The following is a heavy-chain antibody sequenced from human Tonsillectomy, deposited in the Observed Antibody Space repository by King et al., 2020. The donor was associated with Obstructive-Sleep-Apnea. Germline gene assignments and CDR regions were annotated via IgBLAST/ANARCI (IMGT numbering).Heavy chain of an antibody. V-gene: IGHV3-74*01. D-gene: IGHD3-16*02. Sequence: VQLVESGGNLVQPGGSLRLSCAASGFTFSSYWVHWVRQVPGKGLVWVSRINSGGTNTAYAESVKVRFTISRANANNTLYLQINSLRAEDTAVYFCAGETYEYVGGGYRSYFDFSGQGTRVTVSS. CDR3: AGETYEYVGGGYRSYFDF. CDR1: GFTFSSYW. CDR2: INSGGTNT. J-gene: IGHJ4*02.